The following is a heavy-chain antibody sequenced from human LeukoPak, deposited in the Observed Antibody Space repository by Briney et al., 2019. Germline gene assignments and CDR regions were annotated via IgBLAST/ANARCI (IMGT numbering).Heavy chain of an antibody. CDR1: VGSFSGYY. CDR3: ARHNAYDSSGYYGDYFDY. D-gene: IGHD3-22*01. Sequence: PSETLSLTCAVYVGSFSGYYWGWLRQPPGKGLEWIGSIYYSGSTYYNPSLKSRVTISVDTSKNQFSLKLSSVTAADTAVYYCARHNAYDSSGYYGDYFDYWGQGTLVTVSS. CDR2: IYYSGST. J-gene: IGHJ4*02. V-gene: IGHV4-39*01.